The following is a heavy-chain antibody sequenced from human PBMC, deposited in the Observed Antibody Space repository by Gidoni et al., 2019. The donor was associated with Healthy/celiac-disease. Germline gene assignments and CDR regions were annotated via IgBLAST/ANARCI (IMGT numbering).Heavy chain of an antibody. CDR2: ISAYNGNT. V-gene: IGHV1-18*01. D-gene: IGHD3-9*01. CDR3: AREGHYDILTGSSYYYYGMDV. Sequence: QVQLVQSGAEVKKPGASVKVSCKASGYTFTSYGISWVRQAPGQGLEWMGWISAYNGNTNYAQKLQGRVTMTTDTSTSTAYMELRSLRSDDTAVYYCAREGHYDILTGSSYYYYGMDVWGQGTTVTVSS. CDR1: GYTFTSYG. J-gene: IGHJ6*02.